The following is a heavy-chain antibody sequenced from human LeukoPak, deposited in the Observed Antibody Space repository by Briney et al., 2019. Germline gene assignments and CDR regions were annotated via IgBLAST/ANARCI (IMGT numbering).Heavy chain of an antibody. V-gene: IGHV4-34*01. CDR2: INHSGST. CDR3: ARGRRRFDP. CDR1: GGSFSGYY. Sequence: SETLSLTCAVYGGSFSGYYWSWIRQPPGKGLEWIGEINHSGSTNYNPSLKSRVTISVDTSKNQFSLKRSSVTAADTAVYYCARGRRRFDPWGQGTLVTVSS. J-gene: IGHJ5*02.